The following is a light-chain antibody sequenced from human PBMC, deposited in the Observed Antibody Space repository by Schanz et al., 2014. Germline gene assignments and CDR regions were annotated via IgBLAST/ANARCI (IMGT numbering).Light chain of an antibody. V-gene: IGLV2-8*01. CDR3: CSYAGSTNLR. CDR2: DVT. J-gene: IGLJ3*02. CDR1: SSDVGGYNY. Sequence: QSALTQPASVSGSPGQSLTISCTGTSSDVGGYNYVSWYQQHPGKAPKLMIYDVTNRPSGVPDRFSGSKSGNTASLTVSGLQAEDEADYYCCSYAGSTNLRFGGGTKLTVL.